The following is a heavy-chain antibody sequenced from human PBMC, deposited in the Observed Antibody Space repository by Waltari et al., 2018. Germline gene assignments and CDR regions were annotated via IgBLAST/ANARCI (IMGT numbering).Heavy chain of an antibody. Sequence: EVQLVESGGGLVKPGGSLRLSCAASGFTFSNAWMNWVRQAPGKGLEWVGRMKSKTDGGTTDYAAPVKGRFTISRDDSKNTLYLQMNSLKTEDTAVYYCTTEGAYSSGWYRANYWGQGTLVTVSS. CDR2: MKSKTDGGTT. V-gene: IGHV3-15*07. D-gene: IGHD6-19*01. J-gene: IGHJ4*02. CDR1: GFTFSNAW. CDR3: TTEGAYSSGWYRANY.